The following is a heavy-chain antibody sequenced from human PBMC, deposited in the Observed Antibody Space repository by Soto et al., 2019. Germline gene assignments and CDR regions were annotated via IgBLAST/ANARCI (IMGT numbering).Heavy chain of an antibody. CDR3: ARGSNEDINDYPLSYFDL. V-gene: IGHV3-53*04. CDR1: GFTVSSNY. CDR2: IYRGGTT. J-gene: IGHJ2*01. Sequence: EVQLVESGGGLVQPGGSLRLSCIASGFTVSSNYMSWVRQAPGKGLEGVSVIYRGGTTFYAGSVEGRFTISRHNSKNTLYLQMSGLRTDDTAVYYCARGSNEDINDYPLSYFDLWGRGTLVIVSS. D-gene: IGHD2-15*01.